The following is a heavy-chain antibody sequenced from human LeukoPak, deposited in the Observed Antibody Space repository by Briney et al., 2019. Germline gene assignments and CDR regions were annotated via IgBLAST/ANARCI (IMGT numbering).Heavy chain of an antibody. CDR2: ISAYNGNT. CDR1: GYTFTSYG. J-gene: IGHJ4*02. V-gene: IGHV1-18*01. Sequence: ASVKVSCKASGYTFTSYGISWVRQAPGQGLEWMGWISAYNGNTNYAQKLQGRVTMTTDTSTSTAYMELGSLRSDDTAVYYCAREGGYCSSTSCYPDYWGQGTLVTVSS. CDR3: AREGGYCSSTSCYPDY. D-gene: IGHD2-2*01.